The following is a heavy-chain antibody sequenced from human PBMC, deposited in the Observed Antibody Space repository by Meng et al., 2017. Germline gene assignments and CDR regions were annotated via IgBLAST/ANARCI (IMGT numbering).Heavy chain of an antibody. J-gene: IGHJ4*02. D-gene: IGHD7-27*01. CDR2: IIPIFGTA. CDR1: GGTFSSYA. Sequence: QVRRGRLGVEVKKPGSSVKVSCKASGGTFSSYAISWVRQAPGQGLEWMGGIIPIFGTANYAQKFQGRVTITADESTSTAYMELSSLRSEDTAVYYCASNDGTGDRTGGDYWGQGTLVTVSS. CDR3: ASNDGTGDRTGGDY. V-gene: IGHV1-69*01.